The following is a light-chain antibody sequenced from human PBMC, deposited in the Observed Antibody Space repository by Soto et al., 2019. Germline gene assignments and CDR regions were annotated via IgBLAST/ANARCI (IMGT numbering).Light chain of an antibody. Sequence: DIQMTQSPSSRAASVGDRVTITCRANQDIGKYLAGYQQQPGKVPRLLIYGASTLQSGVPSRFSGRGSGTDFTLTISSLQPEDVATYYCQKYNSVPLPFGGGTKVEFK. CDR2: GAS. CDR1: QDIGKY. J-gene: IGKJ4*01. CDR3: QKYNSVPLP. V-gene: IGKV1-27*01.